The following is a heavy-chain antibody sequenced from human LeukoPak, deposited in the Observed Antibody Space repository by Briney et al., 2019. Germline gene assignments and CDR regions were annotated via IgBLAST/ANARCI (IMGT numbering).Heavy chain of an antibody. Sequence: PSETLPLTCAVYGGSFSSYYWSWIRQPPGKGLEWIGYIYYSGSTNYNPSLKSRVTVSVDTSKNQFSLKLSSVTAADTAVYYCARHGIAVAADAFDIWGQGTMVTVSS. CDR2: IYYSGST. J-gene: IGHJ3*02. CDR3: ARHGIAVAADAFDI. V-gene: IGHV4-59*08. CDR1: GGSFSSYY. D-gene: IGHD6-19*01.